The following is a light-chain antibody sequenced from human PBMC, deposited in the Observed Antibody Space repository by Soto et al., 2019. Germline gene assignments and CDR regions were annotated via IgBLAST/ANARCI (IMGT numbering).Light chain of an antibody. CDR1: QSVSGD. Sequence: ETVMTQSPATLSVSPGERTTLSCRASQSVSGDLAWYQQKPGQAPRLLIYGASTRATGIPARFSGSGSGTEFTLTISSLQSEDFAVYYCQQYGYWPLTFGQGTRLEIK. J-gene: IGKJ5*01. V-gene: IGKV3-15*01. CDR3: QQYGYWPLT. CDR2: GAS.